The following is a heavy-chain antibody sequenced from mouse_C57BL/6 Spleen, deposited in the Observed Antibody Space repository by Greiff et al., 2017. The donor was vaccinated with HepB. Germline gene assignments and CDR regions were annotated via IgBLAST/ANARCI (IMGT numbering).Heavy chain of an antibody. V-gene: IGHV14-4*01. CDR2: IDPENGDT. J-gene: IGHJ3*01. D-gene: IGHD2-4*01. CDR1: GFNIKDDY. CDR3: TRPYDYDEEAWFAY. Sequence: VQLHQSGAELVRPGASVKLSCTASGFNIKDDYMHWVKQRPEQGLEWIGWIDPENGDTEYASKFQGKATITADTSSNTAYLQLSSLTSEDTAVYYCTRPYDYDEEAWFAYWGQGTLVTVSA.